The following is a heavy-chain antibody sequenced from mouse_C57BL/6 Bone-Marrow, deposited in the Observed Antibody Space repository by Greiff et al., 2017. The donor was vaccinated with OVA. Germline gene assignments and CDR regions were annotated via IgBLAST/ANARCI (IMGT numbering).Heavy chain of an antibody. D-gene: IGHD2-2*01. Sequence: QVQLKESGAELTRPGASVKLSCKASGYPFTSYGISWVKQRTGQGLEWIGEIYPRSGNTYYNEKFKGKATLTADKSSSTAYLELRSLTSEDSAVYFCARVDYGYDCWYFDVWGTGTTVTVSS. J-gene: IGHJ1*03. CDR3: ARVDYGYDCWYFDV. V-gene: IGHV1-81*01. CDR1: GYPFTSYG. CDR2: IYPRSGNT.